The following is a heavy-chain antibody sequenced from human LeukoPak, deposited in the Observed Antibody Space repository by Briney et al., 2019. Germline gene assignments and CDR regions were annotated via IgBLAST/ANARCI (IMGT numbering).Heavy chain of an antibody. D-gene: IGHD3-10*01. CDR2: IKEDGSEK. J-gene: IGHJ4*02. CDR3: ARDGSFRPMVREVIGFTDY. CDR1: GFSFSSYW. Sequence: GGSLRLSCAVSGFSFSSYWMSWVRQAPGKGLEWVANIKEDGSEKHYVDSVKGRFTISRDNVKNALYLQMNSLRAEDTAVYYCARDGSFRPMVREVIGFTDYWGQGTLVTVSS. V-gene: IGHV3-7*01.